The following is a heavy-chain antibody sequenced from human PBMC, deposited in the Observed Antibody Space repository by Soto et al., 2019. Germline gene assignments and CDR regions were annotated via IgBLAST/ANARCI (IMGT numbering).Heavy chain of an antibody. D-gene: IGHD1-26*01. CDR3: AKYLVGDTSC. CDR2: ISYDGSSK. Sequence: QVQLVESGGGVVQPGRSLRLSCAASGFTFSSYVMHWVRQAPGKGLEWVATISYDGSSKYYVDSVRGRFTISRDNSKNTLYLQMNSLRAEDTAVYYCAKYLVGDTSCWGQGTLVTVSS. CDR1: GFTFSSYV. V-gene: IGHV3-30*18. J-gene: IGHJ1*01.